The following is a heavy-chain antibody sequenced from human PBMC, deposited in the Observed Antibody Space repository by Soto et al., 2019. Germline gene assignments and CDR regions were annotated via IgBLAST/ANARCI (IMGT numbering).Heavy chain of an antibody. D-gene: IGHD3-10*01. CDR3: ARELLWFGEGRYGMDV. Sequence: SQTLSLTCVISGDSVSSNSAAWNWIRQSPSRGLEWLGRTYYRSKWYNDYAVSVKSRITINPDTSKNQFSLQLNSVTPEDTAVYYCARELLWFGEGRYGMDVWGQGTTVTVSS. V-gene: IGHV6-1*01. CDR1: GDSVSSNSAA. CDR2: TYYRSKWYN. J-gene: IGHJ6*02.